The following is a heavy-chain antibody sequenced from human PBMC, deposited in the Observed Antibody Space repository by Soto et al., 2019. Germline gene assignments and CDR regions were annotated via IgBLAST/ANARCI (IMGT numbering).Heavy chain of an antibody. V-gene: IGHV3-23*01. Sequence: EVHLLESGGGLVQPGGSPRLSCAASGFIFSNYAMSWVRQVPGKRLEWVSATSASGGSTYYADSVKGRFTISRDNSKTTLYLQMDSLRADDTAVYYCAKESIPATFHLPLDYWGQGTLVAVSS. CDR2: TSASGGST. CDR1: GFIFSNYA. J-gene: IGHJ4*02. D-gene: IGHD2-2*01. CDR3: AKESIPATFHLPLDY.